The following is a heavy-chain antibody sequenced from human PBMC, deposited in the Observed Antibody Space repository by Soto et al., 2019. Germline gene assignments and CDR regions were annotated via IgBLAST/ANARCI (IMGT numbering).Heavy chain of an antibody. Sequence: PGGSLRLSCEASGFSFRSYGMHWVRQAPGKGLEWVAVISNDGNNRYYADSAKGRFTISRDNSKNTLYVQMNSLRAEDTAVYFCAKRDPYRGYGMDVWGQGXPVTV. CDR2: ISNDGNNR. CDR1: GFSFRSYG. D-gene: IGHD2-2*02. V-gene: IGHV3-30*18. J-gene: IGHJ6*02. CDR3: AKRDPYRGYGMDV.